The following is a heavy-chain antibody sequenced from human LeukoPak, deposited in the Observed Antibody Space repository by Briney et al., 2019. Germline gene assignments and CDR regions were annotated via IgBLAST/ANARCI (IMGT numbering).Heavy chain of an antibody. CDR1: GFIFKDYY. CDR3: ARGPRILAAGSYYFDY. CDR2: INVNGAAI. J-gene: IGHJ4*02. Sequence: GGSLRLSCAASGFIFKDYYFSWIRQAPGKGLEWVSFINVNGAAIYYADSVKGRFTISRDNAKNSIYLEMNCLRAEDTAVYYCARGPRILAAGSYYFDYWGQGSLVTVTS. V-gene: IGHV3-11*01. D-gene: IGHD6-13*01.